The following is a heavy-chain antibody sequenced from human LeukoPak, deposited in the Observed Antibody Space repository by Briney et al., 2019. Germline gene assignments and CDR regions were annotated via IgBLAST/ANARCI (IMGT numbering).Heavy chain of an antibody. Sequence: GASVKVSCKASGYTFTSYDINWVRQAPGQGLEWMGWINPNSDGTKYTEKFQGRVTMTRDTSISTAYMEVSRLRSDDTAVYYCARAPPYNILTGYRLFDYWGQGTLVTVSS. J-gene: IGHJ4*02. V-gene: IGHV1-2*02. CDR3: ARAPPYNILTGYRLFDY. CDR1: GYTFTSYD. D-gene: IGHD3-9*01. CDR2: INPNSDGT.